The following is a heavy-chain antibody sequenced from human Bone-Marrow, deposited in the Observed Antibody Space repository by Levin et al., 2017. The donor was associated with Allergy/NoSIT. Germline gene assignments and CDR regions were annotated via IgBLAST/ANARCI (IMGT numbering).Heavy chain of an antibody. CDR3: ARDMGVRIFGEDPNFDF. V-gene: IGHV3-33*01. CDR1: GFTLSSYS. D-gene: IGHD3-3*01. Sequence: GGSLRLSCVASGFTLSSYSIHWVRQAPGKGLEWVAVIWYDGSTKHYGDSVRGRFIISRDNSENTVFLQMNSLRAEDTAVYYCARDMGVRIFGEDPNFDFWGQGTLVTVSS. CDR2: IWYDGSTK. J-gene: IGHJ4*02.